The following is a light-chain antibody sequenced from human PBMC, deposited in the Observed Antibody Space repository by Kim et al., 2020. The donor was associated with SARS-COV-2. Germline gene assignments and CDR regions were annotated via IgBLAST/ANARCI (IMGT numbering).Light chain of an antibody. Sequence: EIVLTQSPRTLSLSPGERATLSCRASQSVSNNFLAWYQQKPGQAHRLLIYGASTRATGIPDRFSGSGSGTDFTLTISRLEPEDFAVYYCQQYGSSPKTFGQGTKVDIK. J-gene: IGKJ1*01. CDR1: QSVSNNF. V-gene: IGKV3-20*01. CDR3: QQYGSSPKT. CDR2: GAS.